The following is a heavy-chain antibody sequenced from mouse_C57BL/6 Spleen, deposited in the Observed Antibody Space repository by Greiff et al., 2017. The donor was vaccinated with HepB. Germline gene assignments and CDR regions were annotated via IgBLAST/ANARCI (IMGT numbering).Heavy chain of an antibody. CDR1: GFSLTSYA. CDR3: ARNYVGERYAMDY. J-gene: IGHJ4*01. V-gene: IGHV2-9-1*01. Sequence: VKLVESGPGLVAPSQSLSITCTVSGFSLTSYAISWVRQPPGKGLEWLGVIWTGGGTNYNSALKSRLSISKDNSKSQVFLKMNSLQTDDTARYYCARNYVGERYAMDYWGQGTSVTVSS. D-gene: IGHD2-12*01. CDR2: IWTGGGT.